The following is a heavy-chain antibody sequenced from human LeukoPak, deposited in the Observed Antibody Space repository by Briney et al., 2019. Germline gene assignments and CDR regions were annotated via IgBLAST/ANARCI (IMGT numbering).Heavy chain of an antibody. CDR1: GFTFSSYG. V-gene: IGHV3-33*01. D-gene: IGHD3-16*01. Sequence: GGSLRLSCAASGFTFSSYGMHWVGQAPGKGPEWVAVIWYDGSNKYYADSVKGRFTISRDNSKNTLYLQMNSLRAEDTAVYYCARSGELWAFDIWGQGTMVTVSS. CDR3: ARSGELWAFDI. CDR2: IWYDGSNK. J-gene: IGHJ3*02.